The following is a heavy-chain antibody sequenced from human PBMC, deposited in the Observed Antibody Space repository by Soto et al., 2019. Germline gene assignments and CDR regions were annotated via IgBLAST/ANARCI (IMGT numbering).Heavy chain of an antibody. V-gene: IGHV4-59*08. Sequence: PSETLSLTCTVSGGSISRYYWSWIRQPPGKGLEWIGYIYYSGSTNYNPSLKSRVTISVDTSKNQFSLKLSSVTAADTAVYYCARSESAAAGTGRWVTNWFDPWGQGTLVTVSS. D-gene: IGHD6-13*01. J-gene: IGHJ5*02. CDR2: IYYSGST. CDR3: ARSESAAAGTGRWVTNWFDP. CDR1: GGSISRYY.